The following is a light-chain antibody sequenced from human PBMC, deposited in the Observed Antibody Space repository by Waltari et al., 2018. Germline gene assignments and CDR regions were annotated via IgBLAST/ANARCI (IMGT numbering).Light chain of an antibody. Sequence: QSALTPPASVSESPGQSVTISCTGTSSDIGNYNPFSWYQKHPGKAPKRIIFEVYDRPSGVSDRFSASKSANTASLTISGLQAEDEADYYCSSYTNSSTWVFGGGTSLTVL. CDR1: SSDIGNYNP. CDR3: SSYTNSSTWV. V-gene: IGLV2-14*01. J-gene: IGLJ3*02. CDR2: EVY.